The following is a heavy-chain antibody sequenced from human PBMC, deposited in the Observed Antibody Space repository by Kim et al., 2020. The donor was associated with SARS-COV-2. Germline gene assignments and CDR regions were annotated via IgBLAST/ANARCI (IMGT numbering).Heavy chain of an antibody. Sequence: GGSLRLSCAASGFAFSTYAMNWVRQAPGKGLEWVSAISHSGRDLYYVDSVKGRFTISRDISTNTLYLQMNSLRADDTAVYYCAKPSVMVRATSGMDVWGQGTTVTVSS. CDR1: GFAFSTYA. CDR2: ISHSGRDL. V-gene: IGHV3-23*01. D-gene: IGHD3-10*01. CDR3: AKPSVMVRATSGMDV. J-gene: IGHJ6*02.